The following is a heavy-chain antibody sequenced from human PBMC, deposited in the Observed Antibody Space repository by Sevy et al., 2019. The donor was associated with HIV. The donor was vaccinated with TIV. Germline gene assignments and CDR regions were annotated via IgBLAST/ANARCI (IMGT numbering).Heavy chain of an antibody. CDR2: IYWDDDK. CDR1: GFSLTTNGVG. CDR3: AHSEYYYGSGSFYKRGGLFAP. D-gene: IGHD3-10*01. Sequence: SGPTLVNPTQTLTLTCTFSGFSLTTNGVGVGWIRQPPGKALEWLALIYWDDDKRYRTSLKKRLTITKDTSKNQVVLTMTDMDPVDTATYYCAHSEYYYGSGSFYKRGGLFAPWGQGTLVTVSS. J-gene: IGHJ5*02. V-gene: IGHV2-5*02.